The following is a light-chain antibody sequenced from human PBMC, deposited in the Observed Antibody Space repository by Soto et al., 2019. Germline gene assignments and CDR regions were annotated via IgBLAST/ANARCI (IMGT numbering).Light chain of an antibody. V-gene: IGLV2-23*02. CDR1: SSDVGSYNL. CDR2: EVN. CDR3: CSYVGSSIVM. J-gene: IGLJ3*02. Sequence: QSVLTQPASVSGSPGQSITISCTGTSSDVGSYNLVSWYQQLPGKAPKLIIYEVNERPSGISDRFSGSKSGNTASLTISGLQGEDEADYYCCSYVGSSIVMFGGGTKVTVL.